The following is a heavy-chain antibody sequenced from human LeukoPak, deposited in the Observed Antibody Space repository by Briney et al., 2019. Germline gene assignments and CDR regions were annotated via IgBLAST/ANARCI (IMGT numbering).Heavy chain of an antibody. J-gene: IGHJ4*02. Sequence: PSETLSLTCTVSGGSISCSSYYWGWIRQPPGKGLEWIASICYSGRTYYNPSLKSRVTISVDTSKNQFSLKLSSVTAADTAVYYCASFHSSSWNYFDYWGQGTLVTVSS. V-gene: IGHV4-39*07. D-gene: IGHD6-13*01. CDR1: GGSISCSSYY. CDR2: ICYSGRT. CDR3: ASFHSSSWNYFDY.